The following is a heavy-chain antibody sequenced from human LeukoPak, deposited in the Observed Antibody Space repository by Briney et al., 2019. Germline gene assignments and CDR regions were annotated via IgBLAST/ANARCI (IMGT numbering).Heavy chain of an antibody. V-gene: IGHV3-48*04. CDR2: ISSSSSTI. D-gene: IGHD3-9*01. Sequence: GGSLRLSCAASGFTFSSYSMNWVRQAPGKGLEWVSYISSSSSTIYYADSVKGRFTISRDNAKNSLYLQMNSLRAEDTAVYYCARVGVYYDILTGYSPSAGSANFDYWGQGTLVTVSS. CDR1: GFTFSSYS. J-gene: IGHJ4*02. CDR3: ARVGVYYDILTGYSPSAGSANFDY.